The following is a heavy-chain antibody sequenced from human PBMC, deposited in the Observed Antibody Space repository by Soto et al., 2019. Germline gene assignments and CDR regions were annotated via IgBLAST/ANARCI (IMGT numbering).Heavy chain of an antibody. CDR2: IHHSGNT. CDR3: ARTMLLGWFDP. D-gene: IGHD2-15*01. Sequence: SQTLSLTCTVSGGSINSGDYSWTWIRQPPGKGLEWVGYIHHSGNTYFNPSLKSRVTISVDRSKNQLSLKLTSVTAADTAVYYCARTMLLGWFDPWGQGTLVTVSS. CDR1: GGSINSGDYS. V-gene: IGHV4-30-2*01. J-gene: IGHJ5*02.